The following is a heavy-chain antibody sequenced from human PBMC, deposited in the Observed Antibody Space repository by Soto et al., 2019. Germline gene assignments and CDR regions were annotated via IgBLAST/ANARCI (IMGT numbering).Heavy chain of an antibody. CDR3: ATADSLWGATPYYFDY. CDR2: FDPEDGET. V-gene: IGHV1-24*01. D-gene: IGHD1-26*01. CDR1: GYTLTELS. J-gene: IGHJ4*02. Sequence: ASVKVSCKVSGYTLTELSMHWVRQAPGKGLEWMGGFDPEDGETIYAQKFQGRVTMTEDTSTDTAYMELSSLRSEDTAVYYCATADSLWGATPYYFDYWGQGTLVTVSS.